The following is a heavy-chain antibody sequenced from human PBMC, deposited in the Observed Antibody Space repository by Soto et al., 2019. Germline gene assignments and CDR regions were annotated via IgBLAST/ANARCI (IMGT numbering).Heavy chain of an antibody. J-gene: IGHJ4*02. V-gene: IGHV4-4*07. D-gene: IGHD6-13*01. CDR3: ARGSSRWDY. CDR1: GGSISGFY. CDR2: IYSGGGN. Sequence: PSRTLSVPCTVSGGSISGFYLRCIRQPAGKGLEWIGRIYSGGGNNYNPSLKSRVTMSVDTSKNQFSLRLSSVTAADTAMYYCARGSSRWDYWGQGTLVTVS.